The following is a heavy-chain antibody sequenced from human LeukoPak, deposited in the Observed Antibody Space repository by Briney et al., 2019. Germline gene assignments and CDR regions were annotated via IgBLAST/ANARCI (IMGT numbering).Heavy chain of an antibody. V-gene: IGHV3-9*01. J-gene: IGHJ4*02. D-gene: IGHD4-17*01. CDR2: INWKGDSI. Sequence: GGSLRLSCEASGFNFADYAMHWVRQAPGKGLKYVSGINWKGDSIGYADSVKGRFTISRDNAKNSLYLQMNNLGVEDTALYYCAKDAYSGYGDFDYWGQGTLVTVSS. CDR1: GFNFADYA. CDR3: AKDAYSGYGDFDY.